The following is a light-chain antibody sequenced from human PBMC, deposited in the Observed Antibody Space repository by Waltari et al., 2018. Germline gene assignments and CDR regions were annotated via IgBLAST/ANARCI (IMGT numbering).Light chain of an antibody. J-gene: IGLJ2*01. CDR2: KDT. CDR3: QSTDTIGTTVV. Sequence: SYGLTQPPSVSVSPGQTARLHCSGDVSTKQYGFWYQQKPGRAPVVVIFKDTERPPGIPERFSGSGSGTTVTLTITGVQAEDEADYYCQSTDTIGTTVVFGGGTRLIAL. V-gene: IGLV3-25*03. CDR1: VSTKQY.